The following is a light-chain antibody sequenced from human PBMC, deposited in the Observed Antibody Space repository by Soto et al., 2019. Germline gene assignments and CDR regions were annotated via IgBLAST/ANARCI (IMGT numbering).Light chain of an antibody. CDR1: QSVYSSY. J-gene: IGKJ5*01. Sequence: EIVLTQSPGTLSLSPGERATLSCRASQSVYSSYLAWYKQKPGQAPRLLIYGASSRATGIPDRFSGSESGTDFTLTISRLEPEDFAVYYCQRYGSSPITFGQWTRLEIK. CDR2: GAS. V-gene: IGKV3-20*01. CDR3: QRYGSSPIT.